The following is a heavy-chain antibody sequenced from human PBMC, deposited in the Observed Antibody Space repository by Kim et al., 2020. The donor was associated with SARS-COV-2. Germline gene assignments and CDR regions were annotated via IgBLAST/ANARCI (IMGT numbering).Heavy chain of an antibody. V-gene: IGHV1-69*01. D-gene: IGHD3-16*01. Sequence: NYARKVQGRVTITADETTSTDYMELRSLRCEDTAVYYCARVGGDTSWFDPWGQGTLVTVSS. CDR3: ARVGGDTSWFDP. J-gene: IGHJ5*02.